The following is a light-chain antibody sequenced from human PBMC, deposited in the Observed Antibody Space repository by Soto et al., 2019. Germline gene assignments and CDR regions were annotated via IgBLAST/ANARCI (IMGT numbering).Light chain of an antibody. CDR2: GAS. V-gene: IGKV3-20*01. Sequence: EIMLTQSPGTLSLSPGERATLSCRASQSVTSSYLAWYQHKSGQAPRLLIYGASNRATGIPDRFSGSGSGTDFTLTISSVEPEDFAVYYCQQYGGSPLFIFGQGTKLDIK. J-gene: IGKJ2*01. CDR3: QQYGGSPLFI. CDR1: QSVTSSY.